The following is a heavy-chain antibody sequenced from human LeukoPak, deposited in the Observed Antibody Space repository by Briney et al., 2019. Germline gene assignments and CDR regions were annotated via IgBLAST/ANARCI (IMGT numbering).Heavy chain of an antibody. CDR3: ASYHAGYCSSTSCYGSRYYYYYMDV. D-gene: IGHD2-2*01. J-gene: IGHJ6*03. Sequence: KLSSKASGGTFSSYTLTCVREAPGHGLEWRGRIIPILGIENYAQKFQRRLTNTADKSTSTAYLELSSLRSEDTAVYYCASYHAGYCSSTSCYGSRYYYYYMDVWGKGTTVTVSS. CDR1: GGTFSSYT. CDR2: IIPILGIE. V-gene: IGHV1-69*02.